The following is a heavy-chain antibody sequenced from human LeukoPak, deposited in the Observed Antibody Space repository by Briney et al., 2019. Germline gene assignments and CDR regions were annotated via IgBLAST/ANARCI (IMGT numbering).Heavy chain of an antibody. CDR3: AREDSSSWVNWFDP. CDR2: IYYSGST. D-gene: IGHD6-13*01. Sequence: SETLPLTCTVSGGSISSYYWSWIRQPPGKGLEWIGYIYYSGSTNYNPSLKSRATISVDTSKNQFSLKLSSVTAADAAVYYCAREDSSSWVNWFDPWGQGTLVTVSS. J-gene: IGHJ5*02. V-gene: IGHV4-59*01. CDR1: GGSISSYY.